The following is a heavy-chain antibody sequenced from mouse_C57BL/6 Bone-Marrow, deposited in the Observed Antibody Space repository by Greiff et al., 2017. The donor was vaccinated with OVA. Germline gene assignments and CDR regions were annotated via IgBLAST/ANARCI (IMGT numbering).Heavy chain of an antibody. CDR2: IWRGGST. J-gene: IGHJ4*01. Sequence: VHLVESGPGLVQPSQSLSITCTVSGFSLTSYGVHWVRPSPGKGLEWLGVIWRGGSTDYNAAFMSRLSITKDNSKSQVFFKMNSLQADDTAIYYCAGGQGGRYYAMDYWGQGTSVTVSS. CDR1: GFSLTSYG. D-gene: IGHD3-3*01. V-gene: IGHV2-5*01. CDR3: AGGQGGRYYAMDY.